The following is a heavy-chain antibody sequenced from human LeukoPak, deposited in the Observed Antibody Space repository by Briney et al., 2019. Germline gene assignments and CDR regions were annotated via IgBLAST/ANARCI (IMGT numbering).Heavy chain of an antibody. D-gene: IGHD7-27*01. CDR1: GGSISSSTYY. J-gene: IGHJ5*02. CDR2: IYYSGST. Sequence: SETLSLTCTVSGGSISSSTYYWGWIRQPPGKGLEWIGYIYYSGSTNYNPSPKSRVTISVDTSKNQFSLKLSSVTAADTAVYYCARDMGMEDWFDPWGQGTLVTVSS. CDR3: ARDMGMEDWFDP. V-gene: IGHV4-61*01.